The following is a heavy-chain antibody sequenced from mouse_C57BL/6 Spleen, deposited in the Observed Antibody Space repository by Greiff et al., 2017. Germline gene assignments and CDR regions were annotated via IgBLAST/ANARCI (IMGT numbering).Heavy chain of an antibody. V-gene: IGHV1-53*01. CDR3: ARAYGSSYLAWFAY. CDR2: INPSNGGT. D-gene: IGHD1-1*01. Sequence: QVQLQQSGTELVKPGASVKLSCKASGYTFTSYWMHWVKQRPGQGLEWIGNINPSNGGTTYNEKFKSKATLTLDKSSSTAYMQLSSLTSEDSAVYYCARAYGSSYLAWFAYWGQGTLVTVSA. CDR1: GYTFTSYW. J-gene: IGHJ3*01.